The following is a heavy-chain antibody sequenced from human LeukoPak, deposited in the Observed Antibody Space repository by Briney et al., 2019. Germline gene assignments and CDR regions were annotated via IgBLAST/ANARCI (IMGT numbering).Heavy chain of an antibody. CDR3: ASELNIAARPIY. V-gene: IGHV4-61*02. Sequence: SETLSLTCTVSGGSISSGSYYWSWIRQPAGKGLEWIGRIYTSGSTNYNPSLKSRVTISVDTSKNQFSLKLSSVTAADMAVYYCASELNIAARPIYWGQGTLVTVSS. J-gene: IGHJ4*02. CDR2: IYTSGST. CDR1: GGSISSGSYY. D-gene: IGHD6-6*01.